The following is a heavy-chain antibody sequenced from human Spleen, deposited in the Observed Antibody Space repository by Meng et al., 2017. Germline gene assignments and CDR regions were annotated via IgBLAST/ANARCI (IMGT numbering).Heavy chain of an antibody. D-gene: IGHD2-21*01. J-gene: IGHJ4*02. CDR2: IIPMFGTP. V-gene: IGHV1-69*05. CDR1: GDTFSSYA. Sequence: SVKVSCKASGDTFSSYAFSWVRQAPGQGLEWMGGIIPMFGTPNYAQKFQGRVTITTDESTSTTYMELSSLRSEDTAVFYCARGDFFEYWGQGTLVTVSS. CDR3: ARGDFFEY.